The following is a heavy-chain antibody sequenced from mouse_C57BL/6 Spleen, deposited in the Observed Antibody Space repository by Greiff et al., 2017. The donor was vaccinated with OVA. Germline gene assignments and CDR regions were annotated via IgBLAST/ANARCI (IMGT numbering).Heavy chain of an antibody. CDR3: ARNWDVFDY. CDR1: GYTFTSYW. CDR2: IDPNSGGT. Sequence: QVQLQQSGAELVKPGASVKLSCKASGYTFTSYWMHWVKQRPGRGLEWIGRIDPNSGGTQYNEKFKSKATLTVAKPSSTAYMRHSSLTYEEASVYYWARNWDVFDYWGQGTTLTVSA. J-gene: IGHJ2*01. D-gene: IGHD4-1*01. V-gene: IGHV1-72*01.